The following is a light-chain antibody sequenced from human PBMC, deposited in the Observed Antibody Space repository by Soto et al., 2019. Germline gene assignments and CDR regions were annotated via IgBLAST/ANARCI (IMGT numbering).Light chain of an antibody. CDR3: QQYDKWPRT. CDR1: QSISSRN. V-gene: IGKV3-15*01. CDR2: GAS. Sequence: EIVLTQSPGTLSLSPGERATLSCRASQSISSRNLAWYQHKPGQSPRLLIYGASARATGIPDRFSGGGSGAEYTLTISSLQSEDFAVYYCQQYDKWPRTFGQGTKVDIK. J-gene: IGKJ1*01.